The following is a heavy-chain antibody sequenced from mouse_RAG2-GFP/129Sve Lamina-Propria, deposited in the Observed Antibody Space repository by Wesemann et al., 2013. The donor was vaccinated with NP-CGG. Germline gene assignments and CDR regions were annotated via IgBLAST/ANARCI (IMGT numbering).Heavy chain of an antibody. D-gene: IGHD2-5*01. Sequence: GNGDTSYNQKFKGKATLTADKSSSTAYMQLSSLTSEDSAVYYCALPYSNYWYFDVWGTGTTVTVSS. CDR3: SEDSAVYYCALPYSNYWYFDV. J-gene: IGHJ1*03. V-gene: IGHV1-87*01.